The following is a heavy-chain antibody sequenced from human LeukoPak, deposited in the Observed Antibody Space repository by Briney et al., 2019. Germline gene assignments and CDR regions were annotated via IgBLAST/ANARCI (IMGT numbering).Heavy chain of an antibody. Sequence: SETLSLTCTVSGGSISSGGYYWSWIRQHPGKGLEWIGYIYYSGSTYYNPSLKSRVTISVDTSKNQFSLKLSSVTAADTAVYYCARLDRFGEPENAFDIWGQGTMVTVSS. D-gene: IGHD3-10*01. V-gene: IGHV4-31*03. J-gene: IGHJ3*02. CDR1: GGSISSGGYY. CDR3: ARLDRFGEPENAFDI. CDR2: IYYSGST.